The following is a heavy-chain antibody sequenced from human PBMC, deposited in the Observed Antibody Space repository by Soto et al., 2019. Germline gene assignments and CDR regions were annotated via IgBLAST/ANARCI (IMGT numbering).Heavy chain of an antibody. J-gene: IGHJ4*02. Sequence: GVSVKVSCKASGCTFTCYYMHWVRQAPGQGLEWMGWISAYNGNTNYAQKLQGRVTMTTDTSTSTAYMELRSLRSDDTAVYYCARGDPDFWSGYHYYFDYWGQGTLVTVSS. CDR2: ISAYNGNT. CDR1: GCTFTCYY. V-gene: IGHV1-18*04. D-gene: IGHD3-3*01. CDR3: ARGDPDFWSGYHYYFDY.